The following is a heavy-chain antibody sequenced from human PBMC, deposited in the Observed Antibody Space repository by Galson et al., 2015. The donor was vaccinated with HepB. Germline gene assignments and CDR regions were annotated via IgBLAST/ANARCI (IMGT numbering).Heavy chain of an antibody. J-gene: IGHJ3*02. CDR1: GYSFTSYW. D-gene: IGHD4-11*01. CDR2: IYPGPGDSDI. V-gene: IGHV5-51*01. CDR3: ATQMVTTLDAFDI. Sequence: QSGAEVKKPGESLKISCKGSGYSFTSYWLGWVRQMPGKGLEWVGIIYPGPGDSDIRYSPSFQGQVTISADKSITTAYLQWSSLEASDTAMYCCATQMVTTLDAFDIWGQGTMVTVSS.